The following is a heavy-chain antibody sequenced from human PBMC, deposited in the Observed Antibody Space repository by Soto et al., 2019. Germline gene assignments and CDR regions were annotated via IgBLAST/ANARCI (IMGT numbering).Heavy chain of an antibody. V-gene: IGHV1-18*01. J-gene: IGHJ4*02. CDR2: ISANYRSA. CDR3: AGSEPPLRFLEY. CDR1: TYNFNSYG. Sequence: QVQLVQSGPEMKMPGASVKVSCNSSTYNFNSYGVNWVRQAPGQGLEFVAWISANYRSADFAPQFLGRVTMTTDTSTNTAYMELRSLTSDDTAVYYCAGSEPPLRFLEYWGQGTLVTVSS. D-gene: IGHD3-3*01.